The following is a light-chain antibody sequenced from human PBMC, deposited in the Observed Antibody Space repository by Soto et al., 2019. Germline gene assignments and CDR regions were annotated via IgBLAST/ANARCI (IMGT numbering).Light chain of an antibody. CDR3: QRTYAAPFP. CDR1: DSIDRY. J-gene: IGKJ3*01. CDR2: AAS. V-gene: IGKV1-39*01. Sequence: DIQMTQSPSSLSAFVGDTVTINCRATDSIDRYLNWYQQKPGQAPRVLITAASTLESGVPSRFSGSGSGTAFTLTINNLQPEDFAPYSCQRTYAAPFPFGPGTKVSIK.